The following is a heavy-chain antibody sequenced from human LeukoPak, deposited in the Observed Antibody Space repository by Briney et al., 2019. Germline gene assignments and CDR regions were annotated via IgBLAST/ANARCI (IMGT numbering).Heavy chain of an antibody. CDR3: ARGGGGEFYYDILTGYPFDY. D-gene: IGHD3-9*01. V-gene: IGHV1-2*02. J-gene: IGHJ4*02. Sequence: ASVKISCKASGYTFTGYYMHWVRQAPGQGLEWMGWINPNSGGTNYAQKLQGRVTMTTDTSTSTAYMELRSLRSDDTAVYYCARGGGGEFYYDILTGYPFDYWGQGTLVTVSS. CDR2: INPNSGGT. CDR1: GYTFTGYY.